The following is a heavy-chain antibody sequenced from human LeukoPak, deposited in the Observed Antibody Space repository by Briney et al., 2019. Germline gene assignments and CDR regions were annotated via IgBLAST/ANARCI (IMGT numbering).Heavy chain of an antibody. CDR1: GFTFTTSV. J-gene: IGHJ4*02. V-gene: IGHV3-23*01. D-gene: IGHD1-26*01. CDR2: ISESDGST. Sequence: GASLRLSCAASGFTFTTSVMTWVRQAPGKGLEWVSAISESDGSTFYADSVQGRFTVSRDNSQNTLYLEMNSLTAEDTAVYFCAKRSPAYYFDYWGQGILVTVSS. CDR3: AKRSPAYYFDY.